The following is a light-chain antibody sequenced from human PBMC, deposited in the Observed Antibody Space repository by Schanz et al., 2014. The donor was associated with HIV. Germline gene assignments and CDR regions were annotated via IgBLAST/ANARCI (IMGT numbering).Light chain of an antibody. V-gene: IGLV6-57*04. CDR1: RGSIASNY. CDR3: QSYDSDNSLV. CDR2: EDN. Sequence: NFMLTQPHSVSESPGKTVTISCTRSRGSIASNYVQWYQQRPGSAPTTVIYEDNQRPSGVPDRFSGSIDSSSNSASLTISGLKTKDEADYYCQSYDSDNSLVFGGGTKLTVL. J-gene: IGLJ3*02.